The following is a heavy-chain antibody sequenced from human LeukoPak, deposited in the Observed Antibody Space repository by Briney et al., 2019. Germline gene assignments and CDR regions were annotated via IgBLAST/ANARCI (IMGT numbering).Heavy chain of an antibody. V-gene: IGHV3-23*01. CDR1: GGSISSYY. D-gene: IGHD6-6*01. CDR3: AKDHGSSPDYFDY. J-gene: IGHJ4*02. CDR2: ISGSGGNT. Sequence: GTLSLTCTVSGGSISSYYWSWIRQPPGKGLEWVSAISGSGGNTYNADSVRGRFTISRDNSKNTLYLQMSSLGADDTAVYYCAKDHGSSPDYFDYWGQGTLVTVSS.